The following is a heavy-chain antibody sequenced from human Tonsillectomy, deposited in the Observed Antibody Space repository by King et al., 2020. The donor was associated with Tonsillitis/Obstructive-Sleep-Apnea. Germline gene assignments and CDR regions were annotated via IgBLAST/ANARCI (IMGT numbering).Heavy chain of an antibody. V-gene: IGHV3-64*01. D-gene: IGHD6-13*01. Sequence: VQLVESGGGLVQPGGSLRLSCAAAGFTFSSYAMHWVRQAPGKGLEYVSAISSNGGSTYYANSVKGRFTISRDNSKKTLYLQMGSLRAEDIDVYYCARAGYALPDYISTCLRGYFYYWGQGTLVTVSS. CDR1: GFTFSSYA. CDR2: ISSNGGST. J-gene: IGHJ4*02. CDR3: ARAGYALPDYISTCLRGYFYY.